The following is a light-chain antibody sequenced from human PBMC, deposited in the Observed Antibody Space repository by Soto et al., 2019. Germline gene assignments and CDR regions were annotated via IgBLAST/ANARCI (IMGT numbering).Light chain of an antibody. CDR3: QQSYSTLYT. Sequence: DIQMTQSPSSLSASIGDRVTITCRASQSISNYLNWYQQRPGKAPNLLIYAASSLQSGVPSRFSGSRSGTDFTLIISRLQPEDFATYYCQQSYSTLYTFGQGTKLEIK. V-gene: IGKV1-39*01. CDR1: QSISNY. CDR2: AAS. J-gene: IGKJ2*01.